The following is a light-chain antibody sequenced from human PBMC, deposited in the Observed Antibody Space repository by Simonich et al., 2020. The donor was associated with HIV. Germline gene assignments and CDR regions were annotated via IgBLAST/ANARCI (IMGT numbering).Light chain of an antibody. J-gene: IGKJ4*01. CDR1: QSMSTW. CDR3: QQYNSYPLT. CDR2: YAS. Sequence: DIQMTQSPSTLSASVGDRVTITCRASQSMSTWLAWYQQKPGKAPKLRIYYASNLESGVPSRVSGSGSGTEFTLSISSLQPDDFATYYCQQYNSYPLTFGGGTKVEIK. V-gene: IGKV1-5*03.